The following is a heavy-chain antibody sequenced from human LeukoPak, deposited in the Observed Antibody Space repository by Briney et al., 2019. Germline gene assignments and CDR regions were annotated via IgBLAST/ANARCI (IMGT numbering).Heavy chain of an antibody. CDR3: AKGSTRAAYGSGSYQFDY. V-gene: IGHV3-30*02. CDR1: GFSFSSYG. Sequence: GGSLRLSCAASGFSFSSYGMHWVRQASGKGLELVAFIRYDGNEKYYAGSVQGRFTVARDNSKNTLYLQMNSLRAEDTAVYYCAKGSTRAAYGSGSYQFDYWGQGTLVTVSS. CDR2: IRYDGNEK. D-gene: IGHD3-10*01. J-gene: IGHJ4*02.